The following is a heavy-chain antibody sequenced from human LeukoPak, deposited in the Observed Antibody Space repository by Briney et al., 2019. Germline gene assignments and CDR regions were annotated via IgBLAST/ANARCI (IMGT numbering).Heavy chain of an antibody. CDR3: ARRELYGSGSPYYFDY. J-gene: IGHJ4*02. CDR1: GGSFSGYY. CDR2: INHSGST. Sequence: SETLSLTCAVYGGSFSGYYWNWIRQPPGKGLEWIGEINHSGSTNYNPSLKNRVTISIDTSKNQFSLILSSVTAADTAVYYCARRELYGSGSPYYFDYWGQGTLVTVSS. V-gene: IGHV4-34*01. D-gene: IGHD3-10*01.